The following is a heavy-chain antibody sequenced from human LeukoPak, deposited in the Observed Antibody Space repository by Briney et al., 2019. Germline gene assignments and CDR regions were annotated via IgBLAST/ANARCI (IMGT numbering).Heavy chain of an antibody. Sequence: ASVTVSCKASGYTFTSYGISWVRQAPGQGLEWMGWISAYNGNTNYAQKLQGRVTMTTDTSTSTAYMELRSLRSDDTAVYYSARDGSYYYDSSGYYSFDYWGQGTLVTVSS. CDR3: ARDGSYYYDSSGYYSFDY. V-gene: IGHV1-18*01. CDR1: GYTFTSYG. CDR2: ISAYNGNT. D-gene: IGHD3-22*01. J-gene: IGHJ4*02.